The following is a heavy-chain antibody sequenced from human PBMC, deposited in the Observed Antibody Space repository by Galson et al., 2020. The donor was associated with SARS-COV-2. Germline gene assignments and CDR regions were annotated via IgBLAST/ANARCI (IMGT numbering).Heavy chain of an antibody. Sequence: GESLKISCSASGFTFSSCGMRWVRQAPGKGLEWVSLISGGSGGSTYYTDSVKGRFTISRDSSKNTLFLQMRSLRVEDTAVYYCAKDRGYGDYHTLDYDHYMDVWGKGTTVTVSS. D-gene: IGHD4-17*01. CDR3: AKDRGYGDYHTLDYDHYMDV. V-gene: IGHV3-23*01. CDR1: GFTFSSCG. J-gene: IGHJ6*03. CDR2: ISGGSGGST.